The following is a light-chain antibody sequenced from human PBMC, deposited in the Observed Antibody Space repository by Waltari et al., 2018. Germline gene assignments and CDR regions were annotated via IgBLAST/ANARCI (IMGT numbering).Light chain of an antibody. CDR1: QSLLDSSNNKNY. V-gene: IGKV4-1*01. CDR2: WAS. CDR3: QQYFSTPLT. J-gene: IGKJ1*01. Sequence: DIVMTQSPDSLPVSLGERVTINCKSSQSLLDSSNNKNYLDWYQQKPGQHPKLLLYWASTLEFGVPNRFSGSGSGTDFTLTINGLRAEDVAIYYCQQYFSTPLTFGQGTKVEI.